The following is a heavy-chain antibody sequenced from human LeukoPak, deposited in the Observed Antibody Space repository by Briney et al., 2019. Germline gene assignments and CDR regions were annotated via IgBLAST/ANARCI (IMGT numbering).Heavy chain of an antibody. CDR1: GFTFSSYA. CDR2: INSDGDST. D-gene: IGHD2/OR15-2a*01. Sequence: GGSLRLSCSASGFTFSSYAMHWVRQAAGEGLEYVSAINSDGDSTYYADSVKGRFSISRDNSKNTLYLQMSSLRPEDSAVYYCVKTPYSSTWYVGDFWGQGTLVTVSS. CDR3: VKTPYSSTWYVGDF. J-gene: IGHJ4*02. V-gene: IGHV3-64D*06.